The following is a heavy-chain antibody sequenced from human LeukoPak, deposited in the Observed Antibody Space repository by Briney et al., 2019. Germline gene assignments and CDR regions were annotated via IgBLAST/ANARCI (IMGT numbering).Heavy chain of an antibody. CDR1: GGTFSSYA. CDR3: ALSPHCSSTSCYSDY. V-gene: IGHV1-69*04. D-gene: IGHD2-2*01. Sequence: ASVKVSCKASGGTFSSYAISWVRQAPGQGLEWMGRIIPILGIANYAQKFQVRVTITADKSTSTAYMELSSLRSEDTAVYYCALSPHCSSTSCYSDYWGQGTLVTVSS. CDR2: IIPILGIA. J-gene: IGHJ4*02.